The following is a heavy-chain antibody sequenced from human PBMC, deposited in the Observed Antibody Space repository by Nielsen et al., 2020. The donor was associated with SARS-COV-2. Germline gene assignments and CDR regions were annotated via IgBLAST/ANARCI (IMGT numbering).Heavy chain of an antibody. D-gene: IGHD3-3*01. CDR1: GGSISSYY. V-gene: IGHV4-59*12. Sequence: SETLSLTCTVSGGSISSYYWSWIRQPPGKGLEWIGYIYYSGSTNYNPSLKSRVTISVDTSKKQFSLRLSSLTAADTAVYYCASTLTIFGVAPTLDYWGQGTLVTVS. J-gene: IGHJ4*02. CDR3: ASTLTIFGVAPTLDY. CDR2: IYYSGST.